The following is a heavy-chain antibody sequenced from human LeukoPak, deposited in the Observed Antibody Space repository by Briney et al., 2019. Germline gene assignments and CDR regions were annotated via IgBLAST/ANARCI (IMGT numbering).Heavy chain of an antibody. CDR3: AREAADAFDI. Sequence: PGGSLRLSCAASGFTVISNYMSWVRQAPDKGLEWVSVIYTDDSSYYADSVKGRFTISRDNSKNTLYLQMNSLRAEDTAVYYCAREAADAFDIWGQGTMVTVSS. CDR1: GFTVISNY. CDR2: IYTDDSS. V-gene: IGHV3-66*01. J-gene: IGHJ3*02.